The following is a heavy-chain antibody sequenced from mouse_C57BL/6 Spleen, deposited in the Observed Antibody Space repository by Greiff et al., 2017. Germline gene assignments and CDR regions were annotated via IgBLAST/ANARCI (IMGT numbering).Heavy chain of an antibody. CDR2: IRKKANGYTS. CDR3: ASASLYGNYDN. Sequence: EVLLVESGGGLVQPGGSLSLSCAASGFTFTDYYMSWVRQPPGKALEWLGFIRKKANGYTSEYSTSVKGRFTISRDNSQSILYLQMNALRAEDRATHYCASASLYGNYDNWGKGTTLTVSS. V-gene: IGHV7-3*01. D-gene: IGHD2-1*01. CDR1: GFTFTDYY. J-gene: IGHJ2*01.